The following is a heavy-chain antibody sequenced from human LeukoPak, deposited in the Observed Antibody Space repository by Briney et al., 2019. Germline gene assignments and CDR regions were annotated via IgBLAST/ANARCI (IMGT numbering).Heavy chain of an antibody. CDR3: ARHGLRDY. CDR2: INHSGST. Sequence: SETLSLTCAVYGGSFSGYYWSWIRQPPGKGLEWIGEINHSGSTNYNPSLKSRVTISVDTSKNQFSLKLSSVTAADTAVYYCARHGLRDYWGQGTLVTVSS. CDR1: GGSFSGYY. V-gene: IGHV4-34*01. J-gene: IGHJ4*02. D-gene: IGHD2-8*01.